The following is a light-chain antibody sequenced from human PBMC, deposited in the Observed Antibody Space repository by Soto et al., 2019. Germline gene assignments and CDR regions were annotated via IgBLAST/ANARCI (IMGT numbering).Light chain of an antibody. CDR2: GNI. CDR1: SSNIGALYD. CDR3: SSYTTSTSFIL. Sequence: QSVLTQPPSVSGAPGQRVTISCTGSSSNIGALYDVHWYKQLPGAAPKLLIYGNINRPSGVPDRFSGSKSGTSASLAITGLRAEDEADYYCSSYTTSTSFILFGGGTKLTVL. J-gene: IGLJ3*02. V-gene: IGLV1-40*01.